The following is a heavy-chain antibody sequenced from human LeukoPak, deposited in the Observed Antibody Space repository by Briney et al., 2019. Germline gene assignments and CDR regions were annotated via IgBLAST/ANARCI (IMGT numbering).Heavy chain of an antibody. D-gene: IGHD6-19*01. CDR3: VRARDGSGWYAHYYGMDV. CDR2: INAGNGNT. CDR1: GYTFTSYA. Sequence: ASVKVSCKASGYTFTSYAMHWVRQAPGQRLEWMGWINAGNGNTKYSQKFQGRVTITRDTSASTAYMELSSLRSEDTAVYYCVRARDGSGWYAHYYGMDVWGQGTTVTVSS. V-gene: IGHV1-3*01. J-gene: IGHJ6*02.